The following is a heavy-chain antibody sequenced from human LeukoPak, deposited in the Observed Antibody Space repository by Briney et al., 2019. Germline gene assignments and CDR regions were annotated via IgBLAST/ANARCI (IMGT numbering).Heavy chain of an antibody. CDR2: MTPNSGKT. CDR1: GHTFTSYD. CDR3: ARGHGSGFDP. Sequence: GASVKVSCKASGHTFTSYDINWVRQATGQGLEWMGCMTPNSGKTVYAQRFQGRVTMTKNTSISTAYMELSSLRSDDTAVYYCARGHGSGFDPWGQGTLVTVSS. D-gene: IGHD3-10*01. J-gene: IGHJ5*02. V-gene: IGHV1-8*01.